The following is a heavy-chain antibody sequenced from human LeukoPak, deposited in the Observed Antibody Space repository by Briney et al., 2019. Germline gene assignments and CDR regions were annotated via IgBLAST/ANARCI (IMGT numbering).Heavy chain of an antibody. CDR3: AREATAYYFDY. CDR1: GFTFSSYW. CDR2: IKQNGSEK. J-gene: IGHJ4*02. V-gene: IGHV3-7*03. Sequence: GGSLRLSCAASGFTFSSYWMSWIRQAPGKGLEWVANIKQNGSEKYYVYSEKRRFTISRDNAKNSLYLQMNSLSAEDTAVYYCAREATAYYFDYWGQGTLVTVSS.